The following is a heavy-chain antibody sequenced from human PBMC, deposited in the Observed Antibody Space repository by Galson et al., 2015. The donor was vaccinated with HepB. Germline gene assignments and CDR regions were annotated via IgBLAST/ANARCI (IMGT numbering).Heavy chain of an antibody. CDR3: ARGQDIVVVPAI. CDR2: IYYSGST. CDR1: GGSISSGGYY. D-gene: IGHD2-2*01. J-gene: IGHJ3*02. V-gene: IGHV4-31*03. Sequence: LSLTCTVSGGSISSGGYYWSWIRQHPGKGLEWIGYIYYSGSTYYNPSLKSRVTISVDTSKNQFSLKLSSVTAADTAVYYCARGQDIVVVPAIWGQGTMVTVSS.